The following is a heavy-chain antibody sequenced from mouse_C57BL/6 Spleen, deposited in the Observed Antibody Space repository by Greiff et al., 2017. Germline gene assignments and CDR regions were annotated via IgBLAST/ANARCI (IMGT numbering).Heavy chain of an antibody. CDR1: GYTFTDYY. Sequence: EVQLQQSGPELVKPGASVKISCKASGYTFTDYYMNWVKQSHGKSLEWIGDINPNNGGTSYNQKFKGKATLTVDKSSSTAYMELRSLTSEDSAVYYCARYRDYYGLYAMDYWGQGTSVTVSS. CDR3: ARYRDYYGLYAMDY. CDR2: INPNNGGT. D-gene: IGHD1-2*01. J-gene: IGHJ4*01. V-gene: IGHV1-26*01.